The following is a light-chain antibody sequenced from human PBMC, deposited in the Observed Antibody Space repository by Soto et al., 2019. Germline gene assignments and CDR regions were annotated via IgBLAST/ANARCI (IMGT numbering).Light chain of an antibody. CDR3: AAGDDSLNVYNYV. CDR1: SSNIGSNT. Sequence: QSVLTQPPSASGTPGQRVTISCSGSSSNIGSNTVNWYQQLPGTAPKLLIYSNNQRPSGVPDRFSGSKSGTSASLAISGLQFEDEAVYYCAAGDDSLNVYNYVFGTGTKLTAL. CDR2: SNN. V-gene: IGLV1-44*01. J-gene: IGLJ1*01.